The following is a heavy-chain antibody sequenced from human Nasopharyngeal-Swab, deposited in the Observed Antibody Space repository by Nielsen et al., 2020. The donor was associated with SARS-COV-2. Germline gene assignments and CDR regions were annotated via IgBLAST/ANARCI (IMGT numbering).Heavy chain of an antibody. J-gene: IGHJ4*02. Sequence: SETLSLTCTVSGGSISSNSYYWGWIRQPPGKGLEWIGSIYYSGSTYYNPSLKSRVTISVDTSKNQFSLKLSSVTAADTAVYYCARRLVGATTEPFDYWGQGTLVTVSS. D-gene: IGHD1-26*01. CDR2: IYYSGST. V-gene: IGHV4-39*01. CDR1: GGSISSNSYY. CDR3: ARRLVGATTEPFDY.